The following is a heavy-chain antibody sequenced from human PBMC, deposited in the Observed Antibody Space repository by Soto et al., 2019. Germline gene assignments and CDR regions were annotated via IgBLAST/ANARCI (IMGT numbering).Heavy chain of an antibody. V-gene: IGHV1-69*01. Sequence: QVQLVQSGAEVKKPGSSVKVSCKASGGTFSSYAISWVRQAPGQGLEWMGGIIPIFGTANYAQKFQGRVTITADESTSTAYMGLSSLRSEDTAVYYCARDVVVVPAAISWFDPWGQGTLVTVSS. J-gene: IGHJ5*02. CDR3: ARDVVVVPAAISWFDP. D-gene: IGHD2-2*02. CDR1: GGTFSSYA. CDR2: IIPIFGTA.